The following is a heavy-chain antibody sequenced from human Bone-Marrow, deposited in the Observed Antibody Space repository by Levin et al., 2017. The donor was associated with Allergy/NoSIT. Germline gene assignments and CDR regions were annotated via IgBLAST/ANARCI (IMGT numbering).Heavy chain of an antibody. CDR1: GGTPESYT. Sequence: SVKVSCKTAGGTPESYTFHWVRQAPGQGLEWMGRIIPILGVTDHAQKFQGKVAISADISTNTVYMDLSSLTSEDTAVYFCAGGLRGIIQYYGMDVWGQGTTVTVSS. D-gene: IGHD3-16*02. V-gene: IGHV1-69*02. CDR3: AGGLRGIIQYYGMDV. CDR2: IIPILGVT. J-gene: IGHJ6*02.